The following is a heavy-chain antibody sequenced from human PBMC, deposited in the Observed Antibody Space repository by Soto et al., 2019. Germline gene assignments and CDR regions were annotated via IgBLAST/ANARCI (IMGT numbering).Heavy chain of an antibody. D-gene: IGHD3-3*01. V-gene: IGHV4-61*05. CDR2: IYYSGST. CDR1: GCSISSSSYY. Sequence: SETLSLTCAVSGCSISSSSYYWGWIRQPPGKGLEWIGYIYYSGSTNYNPSLKSRVTISVDTSKNQFSLKLSSVTAADTAVYYCARSEPYYDFWSGYYMGVNWFDPWGQGTLVTVSS. CDR3: ARSEPYYDFWSGYYMGVNWFDP. J-gene: IGHJ5*02.